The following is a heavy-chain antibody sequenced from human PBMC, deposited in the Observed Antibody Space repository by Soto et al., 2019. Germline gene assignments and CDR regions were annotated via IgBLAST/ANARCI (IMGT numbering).Heavy chain of an antibody. Sequence: SETLSLTCTVSGCSISIYYWSWIRQPPGKGLEWIGYIYYSGSTNYNPSLKSRVTISVDTSKNQFSLKLSSVTAADTAVYYCARFPRGYSYGHFDYWGQGTLVTVSS. CDR3: ARFPRGYSYGHFDY. D-gene: IGHD5-18*01. CDR1: GCSISIYY. J-gene: IGHJ4*02. CDR2: IYYSGST. V-gene: IGHV4-59*01.